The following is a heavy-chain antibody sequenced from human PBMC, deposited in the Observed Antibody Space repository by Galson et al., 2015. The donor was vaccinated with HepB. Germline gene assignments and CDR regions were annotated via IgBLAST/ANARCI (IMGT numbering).Heavy chain of an antibody. CDR3: ARGEGAYSSSGYFDS. CDR1: GFTFSSYA. J-gene: IGHJ4*02. Sequence: SLRLSCAASGFTFSSYAMHWVRQAPGKGLEWVAIISYDGSNKYYADSVKGRFTISRDNSKNTVSLQMNSLRADDTAVYYCARGEGAYSSSGYFDSWGQGTLVTVSS. V-gene: IGHV3-30-3*01. D-gene: IGHD6-6*01. CDR2: ISYDGSNK.